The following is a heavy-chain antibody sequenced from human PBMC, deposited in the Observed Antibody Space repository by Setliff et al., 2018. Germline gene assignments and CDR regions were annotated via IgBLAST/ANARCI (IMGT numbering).Heavy chain of an antibody. Sequence: PGGSLRLSCETSGFTFGDSGMQWVRQVPGRGLEWVAFLRSDGTTRYQSDSMKARFTISRDNSKNTLYLQMNSLRPEDTAVYFCAKENHFWDGYPNYFRLYYLDFWGPGTLVTVSS. D-gene: IGHD3-3*02. J-gene: IGHJ4*02. CDR1: GFTFGDSG. CDR2: LRSDGTTR. CDR3: AKENHFWDGYPNYFRLYYLDF. V-gene: IGHV3-30*02.